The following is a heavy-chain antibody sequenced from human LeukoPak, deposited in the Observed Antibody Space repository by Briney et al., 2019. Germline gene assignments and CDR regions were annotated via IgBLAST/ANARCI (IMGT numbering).Heavy chain of an antibody. V-gene: IGHV3-48*04. CDR3: AFRGFDY. CDR1: GFTFSSYA. D-gene: IGHD3-16*01. J-gene: IGHJ4*02. Sequence: GGSLRLSCAASGFTFSSYAMHWVRQAPGKGLEWVSYISSSSSPIYYADSVKGQFTISRDDAKNSLYLQMNSLRAEDTAVYYCAFRGFDYWGQGILVTVSS. CDR2: ISSSSSPI.